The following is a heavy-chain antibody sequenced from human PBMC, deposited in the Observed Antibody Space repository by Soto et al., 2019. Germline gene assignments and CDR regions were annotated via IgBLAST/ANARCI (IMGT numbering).Heavy chain of an antibody. Sequence: PGGSLRLSCAASGFTFSSYWMSWVRQAPGKRLEWVANIKEDGSDMYYVDSVKGRFTISRDNAKNSLYLQMNCLRAEDTAVFYCATEVWVYYDFWSSYSDYLGQGTLVTVSS. D-gene: IGHD3-3*01. J-gene: IGHJ4*02. CDR3: ATEVWVYYDFWSSYSDY. V-gene: IGHV3-7*04. CDR2: IKEDGSDM. CDR1: GFTFSSYW.